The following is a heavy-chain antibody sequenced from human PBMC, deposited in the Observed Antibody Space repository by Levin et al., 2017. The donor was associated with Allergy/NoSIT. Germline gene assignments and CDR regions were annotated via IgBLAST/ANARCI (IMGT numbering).Heavy chain of an antibody. J-gene: IGHJ4*02. D-gene: IGHD2-2*01. V-gene: IGHV4-39*01. CDR2: IHSSGNT. Sequence: PSETLSLTCTVSGGSISDSDYLWDWIRQPPGKGLEWIGNIHSSGNTHYNPSLRSRVTISKDTSRNQFSLKLTSVTAADTAVYYCARHVGQYCSSLACYFRSFNSWGQGTLVTVSS. CDR1: GGSISDSDYL. CDR3: ARHVGQYCSSLACYFRSFNS.